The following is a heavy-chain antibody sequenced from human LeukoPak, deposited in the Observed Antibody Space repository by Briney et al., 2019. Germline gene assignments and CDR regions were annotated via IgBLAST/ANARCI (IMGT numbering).Heavy chain of an antibody. CDR1: GYTFTGYY. J-gene: IGHJ3*02. V-gene: IGHV1-2*02. D-gene: IGHD3-16*02. Sequence: ASVKVSCKASGYTFTGYYMHWVRQAPGQRLEWMGWINPNSGGTNYAQKFQGRVTMTRDTSISTAYMELSRLRSDDTAVYYCARYYDYVWGSSRSLPGAFDIWGQGTMVTVSS. CDR2: INPNSGGT. CDR3: ARYYDYVWGSSRSLPGAFDI.